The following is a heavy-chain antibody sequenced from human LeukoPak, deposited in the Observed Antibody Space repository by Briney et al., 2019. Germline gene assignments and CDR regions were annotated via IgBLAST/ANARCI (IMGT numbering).Heavy chain of an antibody. J-gene: IGHJ4*02. CDR1: GGSISSNNYC. D-gene: IGHD5-24*01. CDR3: ARREDGRYTIDY. Sequence: PSETLSLTCSVSGGSISSNNYCWGWIRQPPGKGLEWIGYIYYSGSTYYNPSLKSRVTISVDTSKNQFSLKLSSVTAADTAVYYCARREDGRYTIDYWGQGTLVTVFS. V-gene: IGHV4-39*01. CDR2: IYYSGST.